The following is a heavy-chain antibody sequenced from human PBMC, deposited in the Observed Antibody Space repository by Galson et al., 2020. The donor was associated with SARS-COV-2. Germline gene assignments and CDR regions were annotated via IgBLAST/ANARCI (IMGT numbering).Heavy chain of an antibody. CDR1: GGSISSSSYY. J-gene: IGHJ2*01. V-gene: IGHV4-39*06. D-gene: IGHD3-9*01. CDR2: IYFSGET. Sequence: VQASETLSLTCTVFGGSISSSSYYWGWIRQPPGKGLEWIGCIYFSGETYKNPSLKSRVTISVDTSKSQFALKVTSVTAADTAVYYCARFEYYDILTSHSFDIWGRGTLVTVSS. CDR3: ARFEYYDILTSHSFDI.